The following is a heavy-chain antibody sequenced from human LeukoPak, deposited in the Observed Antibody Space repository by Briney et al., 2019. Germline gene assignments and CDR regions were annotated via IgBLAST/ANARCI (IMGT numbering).Heavy chain of an antibody. J-gene: IGHJ4*02. V-gene: IGHV3-30-3*01. CDR1: GFTFSN. D-gene: IGHD2-15*01. CDR2: IAYDGRNK. Sequence: GGSLRLSCVASGFTFSNLHWVRQAPGKGLEWVAVIAYDGRNKFYADSLKGRFSISRDNSMNTLYLQMNTLRTEDTAVYYCATQPCDSGSCYLGHWGQGTVVTLSS. CDR3: ATQPCDSGSCYLGH.